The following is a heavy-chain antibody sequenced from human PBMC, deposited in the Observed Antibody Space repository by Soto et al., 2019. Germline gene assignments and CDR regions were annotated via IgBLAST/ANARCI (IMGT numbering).Heavy chain of an antibody. D-gene: IGHD2-8*02. CDR3: ARDKLTGLFDY. CDR2: INHSGST. J-gene: IGHJ4*02. Sequence: PSETLSLPCTVYGGPFSGYYWTWIRQPPGTGLEWIGEINHSGSTNYNPSLKSRVTISVDTSKDQFSLKLTSVTAADTAVYYCARDKLTGLFDYWGQGTLVTVS. CDR1: GGPFSGYY. V-gene: IGHV4-34*01.